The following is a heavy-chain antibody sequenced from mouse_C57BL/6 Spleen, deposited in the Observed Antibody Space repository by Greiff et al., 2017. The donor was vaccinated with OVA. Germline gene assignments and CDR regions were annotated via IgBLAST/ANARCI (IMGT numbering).Heavy chain of an antibody. J-gene: IGHJ4*01. CDR3: ARDDYGLYAMDY. CDR1: GFTFSSYA. V-gene: IGHV5-4*01. CDR2: ISDGGSYT. D-gene: IGHD1-1*01. Sequence: DVMLVESGGGLVKPGGSLKLSCAASGFTFSSYAMSWVRQTPEKRLEWVATISDGGSYTYYPDNVKGRFTISRDNAKNNLYLQMSHLKSEDTAMYYCARDDYGLYAMDYWGQGTSVTVSS.